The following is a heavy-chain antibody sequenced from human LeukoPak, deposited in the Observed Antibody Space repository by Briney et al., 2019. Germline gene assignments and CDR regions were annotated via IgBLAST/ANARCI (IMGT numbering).Heavy chain of an antibody. CDR1: GGPISSYY. Sequence: SETLSLTCTVSGGPISSYYWTWIRQPPGKGLEGIGYIYYSGSTNCNPSLKSRVTISVDTSQNQFSLQLSSVTAADTAVYYCARVGYYYDASGIYYFDYWGQGTLVTVSS. V-gene: IGHV4-59*01. CDR3: ARVGYYYDASGIYYFDY. CDR2: IYYSGST. D-gene: IGHD3-22*01. J-gene: IGHJ4*02.